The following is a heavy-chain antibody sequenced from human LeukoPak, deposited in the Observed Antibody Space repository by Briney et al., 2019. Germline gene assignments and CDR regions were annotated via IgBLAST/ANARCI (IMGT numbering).Heavy chain of an antibody. CDR2: IYHSGSI. D-gene: IGHD2-15*01. CDR3: ARHKETCSGDYCYLDYFDY. CDR1: GYSISNGYY. Sequence: SETLSLTCTVSGYSISNGYYWGWIRQPPGKGLEWIGSIYHSGSIYYNPSLKSRVTISVDTSKKQFSLKLSSVTAADTAVYYCARHKETCSGDYCYLDYFDYWGQGTLVTVSS. V-gene: IGHV4-38-2*02. J-gene: IGHJ4*02.